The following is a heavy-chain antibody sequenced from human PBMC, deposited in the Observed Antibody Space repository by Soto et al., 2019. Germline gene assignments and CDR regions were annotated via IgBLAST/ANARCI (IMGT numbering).Heavy chain of an antibody. CDR1: GGSISSYY. J-gene: IGHJ4*02. CDR2: ISYTGSI. V-gene: IGHV4-59*12. CDR3: ARASPQGPLDY. Sequence: SETLSLTCTVSGGSISSYYWGWIRQSPEKGLEYIGYISYTGSINNNPSLKSRVTVSVDTSKNQFSLKLSSVTAADTAVYYCARASPQGPLDYWGQGTLVTVSS.